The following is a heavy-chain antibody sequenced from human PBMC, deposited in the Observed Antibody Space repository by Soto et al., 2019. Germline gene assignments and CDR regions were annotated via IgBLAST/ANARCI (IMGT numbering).Heavy chain of an antibody. CDR1: GFTFDDYA. V-gene: IGHV3-9*01. D-gene: IGHD4-17*01. CDR2: ISWNSGSI. J-gene: IGHJ4*02. Sequence: EVQLVESGGGLVQPGRSLRLSCAASGFTFDDYAMHWVRQAPGKGLEWVSGISWNSGSIGYADSVKGRFTISRDNAKNSLYLQMNSLRAEDTALYYCAKARYGDYYFDYWGQGTLVTVSS. CDR3: AKARYGDYYFDY.